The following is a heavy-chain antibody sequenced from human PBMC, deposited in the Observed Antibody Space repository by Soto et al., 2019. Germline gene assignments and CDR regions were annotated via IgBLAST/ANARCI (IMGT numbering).Heavy chain of an antibody. CDR1: GGTFSSYA. CDR3: ARATVIAAAVYYYYGMDV. CDR2: IIPIFGTA. Sequence: QVQLVQSGAEVKKPGSSVKVSCKASGGTFSSYAISWVRQAPGQGLEWMGGIIPIFGTANYAQKFQGRVTITADESTSTPYMELSSLRSEDTAVYYCARATVIAAAVYYYYGMDVWGQGTTVTVSS. D-gene: IGHD6-13*01. J-gene: IGHJ6*02. V-gene: IGHV1-69*01.